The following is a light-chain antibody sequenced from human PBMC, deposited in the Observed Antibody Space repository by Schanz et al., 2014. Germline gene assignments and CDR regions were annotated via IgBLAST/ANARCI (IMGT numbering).Light chain of an antibody. V-gene: IGKV3D-20*01. CDR1: QSVGSAF. CDR2: DAS. CDR3: QQYGRSPYT. Sequence: EVVLTQSPGTLSLSPGERVTLSCRASQSVGSAFLAWYQQKPGLAPRLLIYDASSRATGIPDRFSGSGSGTDFTLTISRLDPEDFAVYYCQQYGRSPYTFGQGTKLEIK. J-gene: IGKJ2*01.